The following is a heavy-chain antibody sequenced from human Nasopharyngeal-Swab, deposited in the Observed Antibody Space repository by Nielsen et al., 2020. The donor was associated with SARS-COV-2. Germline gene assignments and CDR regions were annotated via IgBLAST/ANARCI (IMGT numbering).Heavy chain of an antibody. CDR1: GGSFSGYY. V-gene: IGHV4-34*01. J-gene: IGHJ4*02. CDR2: INHSGST. D-gene: IGHD6-13*01. CDR3: VRSSSWYYFDY. Sequence: SETLSLTCAVYGGSFSGYYWSWIRQPPGKGLEWIGEINHSGSTNYNPSLKSRLTISVDKSKNQFSLQLSSVTAADTAVYYCVRSSSWYYFDYWAQGTQVTVSS.